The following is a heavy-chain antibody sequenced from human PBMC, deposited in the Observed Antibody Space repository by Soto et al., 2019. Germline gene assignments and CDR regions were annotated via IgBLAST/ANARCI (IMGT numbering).Heavy chain of an antibody. CDR3: AREYAFLEWLLKENYYYYGMDV. V-gene: IGHV3-7*01. J-gene: IGHJ6*02. CDR1: GFTFSSYW. D-gene: IGHD3-3*02. Sequence: GESLKLSCAASGFTFSSYWMTWVRQAPGKGLEWVANIKQDGSEKYYVDSVKGRFTISRDNAKNSLYLQMNSLRAEDSAVYYCAREYAFLEWLLKENYYYYGMDVWGQGTTVTVSS. CDR2: IKQDGSEK.